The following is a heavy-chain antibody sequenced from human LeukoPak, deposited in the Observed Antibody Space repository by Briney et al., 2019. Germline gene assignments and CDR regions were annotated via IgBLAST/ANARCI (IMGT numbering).Heavy chain of an antibody. D-gene: IGHD5-12*01. CDR2: ISYDGSNK. Sequence: HPGGSLRLSCAASGFTFSSYAMHWVRQAPGKGLEWVAVISYDGSNKYYADSVKGRFTISRDNSKNTLYLQMNSLRAEDTAVYYCARSPLVATHNFDYWGQGTLVTVSS. J-gene: IGHJ4*02. CDR1: GFTFSSYA. V-gene: IGHV3-30-3*01. CDR3: ARSPLVATHNFDY.